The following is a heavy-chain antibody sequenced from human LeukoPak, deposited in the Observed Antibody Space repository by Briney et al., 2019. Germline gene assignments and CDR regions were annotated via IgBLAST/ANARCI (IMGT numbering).Heavy chain of an antibody. J-gene: IGHJ4*02. D-gene: IGHD1-26*01. CDR1: GFTFSGHS. CDR3: ARGWGRYSGSYWAYYFDY. Sequence: GGSLRLSCAATGFTFSGHSMGWVRQAPGRGLEWVSHITSGGTVYYADSVKGRFTISRDNAKNSVYLQMSGLRAEDTAVYYCARGWGRYSGSYWAYYFDYWGKGTLVTVSS. CDR2: ITSGGTV. V-gene: IGHV3-48*01.